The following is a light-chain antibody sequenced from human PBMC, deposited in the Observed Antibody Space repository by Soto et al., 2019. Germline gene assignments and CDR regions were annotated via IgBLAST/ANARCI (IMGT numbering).Light chain of an antibody. J-gene: IGKJ3*01. V-gene: IGKV3-11*01. CDR2: DAS. CDR1: QSVSRD. Sequence: DIVSTQSPATLSLSPGERATLSCRASQSVSRDFAWYQQKPGQAPRLLIYDASNRATGIPARFSGSGSGTDVTLTINSLQPEDFAVYYCQHRHNFGPGTKVDFK. CDR3: QHRHN.